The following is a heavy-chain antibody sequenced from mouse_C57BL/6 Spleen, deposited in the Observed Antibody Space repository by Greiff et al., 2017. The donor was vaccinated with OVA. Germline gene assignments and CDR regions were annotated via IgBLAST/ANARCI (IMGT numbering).Heavy chain of an antibody. V-gene: IGHV1-50*01. Sequence: QVQLKESGAELVKPGASVKLSCKASGYTFTSYWMQWVKQRPGQGLEWIGEIDPSDSYTNYNQKFKGKATLTVDTSSSTAYMQLSSLTSEDSAVYYCARGDSNYLAWFAYWGQGTLVTVSA. CDR1: GYTFTSYW. J-gene: IGHJ3*01. D-gene: IGHD2-5*01. CDR3: ARGDSNYLAWFAY. CDR2: IDPSDSYT.